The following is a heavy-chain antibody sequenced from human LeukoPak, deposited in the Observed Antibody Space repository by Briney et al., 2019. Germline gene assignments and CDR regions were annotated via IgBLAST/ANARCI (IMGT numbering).Heavy chain of an antibody. D-gene: IGHD6-19*01. Sequence: GXXLXXXXXAXGXTXSXYXXXXVRQAPGKXLEWVSVISRNGAHPYYIDSVRDRFTVSRDNSKNIMYLQMNSLRAEDAALYYCTTPGDSGWYNHWGQGTLVTVSS. CDR2: ISRNGAHP. J-gene: IGHJ4*02. CDR3: TTPGDSGWYNH. V-gene: IGHV3-23*01. CDR1: GXTXSXYX.